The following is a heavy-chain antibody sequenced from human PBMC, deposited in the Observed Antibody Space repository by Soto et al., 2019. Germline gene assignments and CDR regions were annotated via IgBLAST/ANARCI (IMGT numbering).Heavy chain of an antibody. D-gene: IGHD1-7*01. V-gene: IGHV6-1*01. Sequence: QVQLQESGPGLVKPSQTLSVTCAISGDSVSSNSAAWNWIRQSPSRGLEWLGRTYYRSRWYNDYAVPVRSRITVNADTSKNQFSLQPTSVTPEDTAVYYCAGTTSYQWYYMDVWGKGTTVTVSS. J-gene: IGHJ6*03. CDR1: GDSVSSNSAA. CDR3: AGTTSYQWYYMDV. CDR2: TYYRSRWYN.